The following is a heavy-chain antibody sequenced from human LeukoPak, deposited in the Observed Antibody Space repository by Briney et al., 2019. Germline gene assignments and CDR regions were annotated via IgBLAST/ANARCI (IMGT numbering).Heavy chain of an antibody. J-gene: IGHJ3*02. Sequence: PGGSLRLSCAASGFTFSDYYMSWIRQAPGKGQEWISYISGGGRTIYYADSVKGRFTMSRDNAKNSLYLEMNRLSAEDTAVYYCARDAYFYGSGSYDNPDVSPFDIWGLGTMVTVSS. CDR1: GFTFSDYY. V-gene: IGHV3-11*01. CDR2: ISGGGRTI. CDR3: ARDAYFYGSGSYDNPDVSPFDI. D-gene: IGHD3-10*01.